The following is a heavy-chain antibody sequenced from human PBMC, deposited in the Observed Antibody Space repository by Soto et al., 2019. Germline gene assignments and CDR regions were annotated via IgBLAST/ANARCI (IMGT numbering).Heavy chain of an antibody. Sequence: ASVKVSCKASGYTFTSYDINWVRQATGQGLEWMGWMNPNSGNTGYAQKFQGRVTMTRNTSISTAYMELSSLRSEDTAVYYCARVVVAATNYYYYGIDVWGQGTTVTVSS. CDR3: ARVVVAATNYYYYGIDV. CDR2: MNPNSGNT. J-gene: IGHJ6*02. V-gene: IGHV1-8*01. CDR1: GYTFTSYD. D-gene: IGHD2-15*01.